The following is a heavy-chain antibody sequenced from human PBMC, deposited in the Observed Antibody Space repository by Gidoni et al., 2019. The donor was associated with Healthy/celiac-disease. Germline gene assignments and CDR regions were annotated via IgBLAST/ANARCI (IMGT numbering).Heavy chain of an antibody. J-gene: IGHJ4*02. V-gene: IGHV4-61*01. CDR1: GGAGSSGSYY. D-gene: IGHD3-10*01. CDR3: ARVDGSGSLYYFDY. CDR2: IYDSGST. Sequence: QVQLQESGPGLVKPSETPSPTGTVSGGAGSSGSYYWIWIRQPPGKGLEWIGYIYDSGSTNYNPSLKSRVTISVATSKNQFSLKLSSVPAADTAVYYCARVDGSGSLYYFDYWGQGTLVTVSS.